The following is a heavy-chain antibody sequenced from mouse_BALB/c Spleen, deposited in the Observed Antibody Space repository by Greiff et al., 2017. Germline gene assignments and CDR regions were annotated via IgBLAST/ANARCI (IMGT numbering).Heavy chain of an antibody. CDR3: TRFLGYYAMDY. V-gene: IGHV6-6*02. J-gene: IGHJ4*01. D-gene: IGHD4-1*01. CDR1: GFTFSNYW. Sequence: EVKLQESGGGLVQPGGSMKLSCVASGFTFSNYWMNWVRQSPEKGLEWVAEIRLKSNNYATHYAESVKGRFTISRDDSKSSVYLQMNNLRAEDTGIYYCTRFLGYYAMDYWGQGTSVTVSS. CDR2: IRLKSNNYAT.